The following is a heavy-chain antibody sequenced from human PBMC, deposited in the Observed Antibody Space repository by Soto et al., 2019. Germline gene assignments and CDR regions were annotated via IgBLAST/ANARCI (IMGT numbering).Heavy chain of an antibody. Sequence: GGSLRLSFAASGFTFSSYAMSWVRQAPGKGLEWVSSIRCSGGSTYYADSVKGRLTISTDNSKKTLYLQMNSLRAEDTAVYYCAKDHFIAAAGPFHXWGQGTMVTVSX. J-gene: IGHJ4*02. V-gene: IGHV3-23*01. D-gene: IGHD6-25*01. CDR3: AKDHFIAAAGPFHX. CDR1: GFTFSSYA. CDR2: IRCSGGST.